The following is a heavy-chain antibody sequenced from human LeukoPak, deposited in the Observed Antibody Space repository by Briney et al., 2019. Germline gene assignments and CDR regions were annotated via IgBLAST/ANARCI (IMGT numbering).Heavy chain of an antibody. CDR2: IYYSGST. V-gene: IGHV4-39*07. J-gene: IGHJ4*02. D-gene: IGHD5-24*01. CDR1: GGSISSSSYY. CDR3: ARDGFQGGKRWLQQPFDY. Sequence: PSETLSLTCTVSGGSISSSSYYWGWIRQPPGKGLEWIGSIYYSGSTYYNPSLKSRVTISVDTSKNQFSLKLSSVTAADTAVYYCARDGFQGGKRWLQQPFDYWGQGTLVTVSS.